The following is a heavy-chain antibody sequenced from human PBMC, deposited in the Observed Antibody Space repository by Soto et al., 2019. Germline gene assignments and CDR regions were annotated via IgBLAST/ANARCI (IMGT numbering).Heavy chain of an antibody. V-gene: IGHV1-46*03. Sequence: ASVKVSCKASGYTFSSYYMNWVRQAPGQGLEWLGIINPSGGYTTYAQRFLGRVTMTSDTSTSTVHMELGSLTSEDTAVYYCARGGGILVVTAAYDHWGQGTLVTVSS. D-gene: IGHD2-21*02. CDR2: INPSGGYT. CDR1: GYTFSSYY. J-gene: IGHJ4*02. CDR3: ARGGGILVVTAAYDH.